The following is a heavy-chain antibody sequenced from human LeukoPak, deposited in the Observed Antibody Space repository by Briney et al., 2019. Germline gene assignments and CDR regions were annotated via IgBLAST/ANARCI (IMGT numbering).Heavy chain of an antibody. CDR1: GCTFRSYG. CDR2: ISYDGSIR. Sequence: GRSLRHSCAASGCTFRSYGMHWVRQAPGKGMERVAAISYDGSIRYYADSVKGRFTISRDNPKNMLYLQMNSLRAEDTAVYYCAKPTGSSWFGPYYFDYWGRGTLVTVSS. D-gene: IGHD6-13*01. CDR3: AKPTGSSWFGPYYFDY. V-gene: IGHV3-30*18. J-gene: IGHJ4*02.